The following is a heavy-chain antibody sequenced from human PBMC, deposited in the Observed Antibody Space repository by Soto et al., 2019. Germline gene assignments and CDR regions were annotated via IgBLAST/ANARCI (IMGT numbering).Heavy chain of an antibody. D-gene: IGHD3-22*01. J-gene: IGHJ5*02. CDR1: EFTFSKYW. V-gene: IGHV3-74*01. Sequence: PGGSLRLSCVASEFTFSKYWMHWVRQAPGKGLVWVSRINIDGTKTAYADSVKGRFTVSRDNANNTLYLQMNSLGVEDTAVYYCARDYYYDSRSSSVNWFDPWCQGTLVTVSS. CDR3: ARDYYYDSRSSSVNWFDP. CDR2: INIDGTKT.